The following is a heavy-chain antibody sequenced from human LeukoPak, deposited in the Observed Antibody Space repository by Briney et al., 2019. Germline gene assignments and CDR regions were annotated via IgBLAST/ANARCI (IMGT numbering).Heavy chain of an antibody. J-gene: IGHJ4*02. CDR1: GYTFTSYD. CDR3: ARELYCSGTSCYSGYDY. V-gene: IGHV1-8*01. D-gene: IGHD2-2*02. CDR2: MNPNSGNT. Sequence: ASVKVSCKASGYTFTSYDINWVRQATGQGLEWMGWMNPNSGNTGYAQKFQGRVTMTRNTSISTAFMELSSLRSEDTAVYYCARELYCSGTSCYSGYDYWGQGTLVTVSS.